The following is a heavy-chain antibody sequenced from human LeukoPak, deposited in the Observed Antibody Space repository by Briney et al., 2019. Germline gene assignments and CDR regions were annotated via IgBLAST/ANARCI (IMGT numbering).Heavy chain of an antibody. Sequence: GGSLRLSCAASGFAFSSYSMNWVRQAPGKGLEWVSSISSSSSYIYYADSVKGRFTISRDNAKNSLYLQMNSLRAEDTAVYYCARAGNDAFDIWGQGTMVTVSS. CDR1: GFAFSSYS. V-gene: IGHV3-21*01. J-gene: IGHJ3*02. CDR3: ARAGNDAFDI. CDR2: ISSSSSYI.